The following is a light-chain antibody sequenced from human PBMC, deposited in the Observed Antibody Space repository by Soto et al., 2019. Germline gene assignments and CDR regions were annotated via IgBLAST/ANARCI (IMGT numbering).Light chain of an antibody. CDR1: SRDVGSYNL. CDR3: CSYAGSSTYV. Sequence: QSALTQPASVSGSPGQSIAISCTGTSRDVGSYNLVSWYQQHPGKAPKVMIYEGSKRPSGVSDRFSGSKPGNTASLTISGLQADDEADYYCCSYAGSSTYVFGTGTKLTVL. J-gene: IGLJ1*01. V-gene: IGLV2-23*01. CDR2: EGS.